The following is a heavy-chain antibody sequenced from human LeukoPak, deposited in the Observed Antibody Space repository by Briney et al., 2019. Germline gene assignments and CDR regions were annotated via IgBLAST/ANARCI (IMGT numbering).Heavy chain of an antibody. CDR1: GGSISSSSYY. V-gene: IGHV4-39*07. D-gene: IGHD2-15*01. CDR2: IYYSGST. Sequence: PSETLSLTCTVSGGSISSSSYYWGWIRQPPGKGLEWIGSIYYSGSTYYNPSLKSRVTISVDTSKNQFSLKLSSVTAADTAVYYCARFLLRAASWFDPWGQGTLVTVSS. J-gene: IGHJ5*02. CDR3: ARFLLRAASWFDP.